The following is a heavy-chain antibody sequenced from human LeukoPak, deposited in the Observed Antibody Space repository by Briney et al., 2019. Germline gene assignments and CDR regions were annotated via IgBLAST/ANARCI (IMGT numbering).Heavy chain of an antibody. J-gene: IGHJ4*02. CDR3: ARAIAVAAFDY. D-gene: IGHD6-19*01. CDR1: GYTFTSYG. Sequence: GASVKVSCKASGYTFTSYGISWVRQAPGQGLEWMGRIIPIFGTANYAQKFQGRVTITTDESTGTAYMEPRSLRSEDTAVYSCARAIAVAAFDYWGQGTLVTVSS. V-gene: IGHV1-69*05. CDR2: IIPIFGTA.